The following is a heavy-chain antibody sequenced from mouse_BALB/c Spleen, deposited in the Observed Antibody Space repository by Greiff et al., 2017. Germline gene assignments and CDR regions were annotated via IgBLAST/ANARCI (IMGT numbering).Heavy chain of an antibody. J-gene: IGHJ4*01. CDR1: GYTFSSYW. Sequence: VQLQQSGAELMKPGASVKISCKATGYTFSSYWIEWVKQRPGHGLEWIGEILPGGGSTNYNEKFKGKATFTADTSSNTAYMQLSSLTSEDSAVYYCARNYYGSSHLWGQGTSVTVSS. V-gene: IGHV1-9*01. CDR2: ILPGGGST. D-gene: IGHD1-1*01. CDR3: ARNYYGSSHL.